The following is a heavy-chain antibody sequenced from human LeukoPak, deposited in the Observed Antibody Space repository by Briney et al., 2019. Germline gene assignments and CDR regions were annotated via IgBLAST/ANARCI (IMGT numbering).Heavy chain of an antibody. CDR3: ARGATPYYDSGP. D-gene: IGHD3-22*01. CDR1: GGTFSSNP. Sequence: SVKVSCKASGGTFSSNPISWVRQAPGQGLEWIGRIIPFLCIGNYALKFQGRVTITADKSTSTAYMELSSLRSEDTAVYYCARGATPYYDSGPWGQGTLVTVSS. CDR2: IIPFLCIG. V-gene: IGHV1-69*04. J-gene: IGHJ5*02.